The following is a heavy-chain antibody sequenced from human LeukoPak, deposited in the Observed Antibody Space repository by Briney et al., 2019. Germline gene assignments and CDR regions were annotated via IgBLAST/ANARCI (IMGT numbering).Heavy chain of an antibody. CDR3: ARDHYYDSSGYYIDAFDI. Sequence: GGSLRLSCAAYGFTFSSYSMNWVRQAPGKGLEWVSYISSSSSTIYYADSVKGRFTISRDNAKNSLYLQINSLRDEDTAVYYCARDHYYDSSGYYIDAFDIWGQGTMVTVSS. D-gene: IGHD3-22*01. CDR2: ISSSSSTI. CDR1: GFTFSSYS. V-gene: IGHV3-48*02. J-gene: IGHJ3*02.